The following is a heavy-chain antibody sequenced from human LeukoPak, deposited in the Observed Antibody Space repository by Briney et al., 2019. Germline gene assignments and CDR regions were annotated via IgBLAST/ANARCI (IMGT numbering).Heavy chain of an antibody. CDR3: ARAYSSGCDFDY. Sequence: PSETLSLTCAVYGGSFSGYYWSWIRQPPGKGLEWIGEINHSGSTNYNPSLKSRVTISVDTSKNQFSLKLSSVTAADTAVYYCARAYSSGCDFDYWGQGTLVTVSS. V-gene: IGHV4-34*01. J-gene: IGHJ4*02. CDR1: GGSFSGYY. D-gene: IGHD6-19*01. CDR2: INHSGST.